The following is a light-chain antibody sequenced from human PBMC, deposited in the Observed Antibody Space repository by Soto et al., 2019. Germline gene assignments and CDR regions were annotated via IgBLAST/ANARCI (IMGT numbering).Light chain of an antibody. V-gene: IGKV1-9*01. CDR3: QQTRSYPST. J-gene: IGKJ4*01. CDR1: QGITSY. Sequence: IQLTQSPSSLSASVGDSVTITCRASQGITSYLAWYQQKPGEAPNLLIYGASTLQSGVPSRFSGSGSGTDFTLTINSLQAEDVATYFCQQTRSYPSTFGGGTKVDIK. CDR2: GAS.